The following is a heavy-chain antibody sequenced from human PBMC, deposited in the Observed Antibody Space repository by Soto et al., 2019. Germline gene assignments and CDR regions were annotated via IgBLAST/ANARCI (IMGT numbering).Heavy chain of an antibody. CDR2: ISASGGLT. D-gene: IGHD2-2*01. CDR3: AKVRRSSTIANDWFDS. V-gene: IGHV3-23*01. Sequence: EVQLLESGGGLVQPGGSLRLSCAASGFSFSDFAMSWVRHVPGQGLEWVSGISASGGLTYSADSVEGRFTISRDNSKETLFLQMDHLRAEDTALYHWAKVRRSSTIANDWFDSWGQGTLVIVSS. CDR1: GFSFSDFA. J-gene: IGHJ5*01.